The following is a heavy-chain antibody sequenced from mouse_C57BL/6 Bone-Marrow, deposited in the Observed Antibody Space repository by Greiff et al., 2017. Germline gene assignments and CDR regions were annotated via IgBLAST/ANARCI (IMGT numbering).Heavy chain of an antibody. J-gene: IGHJ3*01. CDR1: GFTFSSYA. CDR2: ISDGGSYT. D-gene: IGHD2-4*01. V-gene: IGHV5-4*01. Sequence: DVMLVESGGGLVKPGGSLKLSCAASGFTFSSYAMSWVRQTPEKRLEWVATISDGGSYTYYPDNVKGRFTISRDNAKNNLYLQMSHLKSEDTAMYYCARDRRLRRRFAYWGQGTLVTVSA. CDR3: ARDRRLRRRFAY.